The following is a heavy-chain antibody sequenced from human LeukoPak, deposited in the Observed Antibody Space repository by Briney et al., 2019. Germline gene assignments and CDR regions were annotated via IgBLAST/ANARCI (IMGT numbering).Heavy chain of an antibody. CDR3: TTEPPPPTDVVVVPAAIGGWYYFDY. J-gene: IGHJ4*02. D-gene: IGHD2-2*02. CDR1: GFTFRDAG. Sequence: PGGSLRLSCVASGFTFRDAGMSWVRQASGKGLEWVGRIRRKSDGGTADYAAPVKGRFTISRDDSKNTLYLQMNSLKTEDTAVYYCTTEPPPPTDVVVVPAAIGGWYYFDYWGQGTLVTVSS. V-gene: IGHV3-15*01. CDR2: IRRKSDGGTA.